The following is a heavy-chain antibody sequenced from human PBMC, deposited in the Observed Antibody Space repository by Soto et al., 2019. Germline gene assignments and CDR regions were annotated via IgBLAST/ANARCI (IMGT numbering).Heavy chain of an antibody. CDR2: IYYSGST. V-gene: IGHV4-59*01. CDR1: GGSISSYY. CDR3: ARGSFWSGYYTDY. J-gene: IGHJ4*02. D-gene: IGHD3-3*01. Sequence: QVQLQESGPGLVKPSETLSLTCTVSGGSISSYYWSWIRQPPGKGLEWIGYIYYSGSTNYNPSLQSRVTKSVDTSKNQFSLKLSSVTAADTAVYYCARGSFWSGYYTDYWGQGTLVTVSS.